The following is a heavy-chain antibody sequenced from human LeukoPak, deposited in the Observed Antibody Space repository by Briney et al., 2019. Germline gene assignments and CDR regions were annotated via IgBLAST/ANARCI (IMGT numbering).Heavy chain of an antibody. CDR1: NYTFNNFG. J-gene: IGHJ5*02. Sequence: ASVKVSCKASNYTFNNFGLSWVRQAPGQGLEWMGWISPYNGDTTYAQKFQGRVTMTTEASTRTAYLELRSLQSDDTAVYYCARMAPFNWFHPWGQGTLVTVSS. D-gene: IGHD5-24*01. CDR3: ARMAPFNWFHP. CDR2: ISPYNGDT. V-gene: IGHV1-18*01.